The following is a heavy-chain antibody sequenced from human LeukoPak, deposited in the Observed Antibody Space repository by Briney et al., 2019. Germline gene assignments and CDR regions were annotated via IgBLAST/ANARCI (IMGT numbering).Heavy chain of an antibody. V-gene: IGHV1-8*01. CDR3: ARGGDIVVVPAAQFDY. D-gene: IGHD2-2*01. J-gene: IGHJ4*02. CDR2: MNPNSGNT. CDR1: GYTFTSYD. Sequence: ASVKVSCKASGYTFTSYDINWVRQAPGQGLEWMGWMNPNSGNTGYAQKFQGRVTMTRNTSISTAYMELSSLRSEDTAVYYCARGGDIVVVPAAQFDYWGQGALVTVSS.